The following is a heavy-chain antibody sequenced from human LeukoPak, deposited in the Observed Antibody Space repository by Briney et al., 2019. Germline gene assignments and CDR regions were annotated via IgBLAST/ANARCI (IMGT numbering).Heavy chain of an antibody. J-gene: IGHJ4*02. D-gene: IGHD3-10*01. Sequence: ASVKVSCKASVYTFTGYYMNWVRQAPGQGLEWMGWINPNSGGTNYAQKFQGRVTMTRDTSISTDYMELSRLRSDDTAVYYCAKDYGGPSWFGGIDSWGQGTQVTVSS. CDR2: INPNSGGT. CDR1: VYTFTGYY. V-gene: IGHV1-2*02. CDR3: AKDYGGPSWFGGIDS.